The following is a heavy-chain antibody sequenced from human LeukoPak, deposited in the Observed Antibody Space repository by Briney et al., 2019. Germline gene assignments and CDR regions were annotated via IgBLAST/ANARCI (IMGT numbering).Heavy chain of an antibody. CDR2: VNHSGYT. V-gene: IGHV4-34*01. CDR1: GASFSTYY. D-gene: IGHD4-17*01. CDR3: ARQLYGSDY. Sequence: PSETLSLTCDVSGASFSTYYWSWIRQSPEKGLEWIGEVNHSGYTNYNPSLKGRVTISVDTSKNQFSLKLSSVTAADTAVYYCARQLYGSDYWGQGTLVTGSS. J-gene: IGHJ4*02.